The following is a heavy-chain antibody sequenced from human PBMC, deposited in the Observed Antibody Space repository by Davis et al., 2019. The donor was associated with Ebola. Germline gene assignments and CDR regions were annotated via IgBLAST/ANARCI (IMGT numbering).Heavy chain of an antibody. CDR2: IKQDGSEK. V-gene: IGHV3-7*01. D-gene: IGHD1-7*01. CDR1: GFTFSSYW. J-gene: IGHJ4*02. Sequence: GGSLRLSCAASGFTFSSYWMTWVRQAPGKGLEWVANIKQDGSEKYYVDSVRGRFTISRDNAKNSLFLQVNSLGAEDTALYYCARAGNYASPHHFDYWGQGSLVTVSS. CDR3: ARAGNYASPHHFDY.